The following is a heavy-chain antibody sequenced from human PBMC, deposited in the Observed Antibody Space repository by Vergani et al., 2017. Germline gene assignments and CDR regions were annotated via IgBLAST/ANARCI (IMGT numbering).Heavy chain of an antibody. D-gene: IGHD3-22*01. J-gene: IGHJ4*02. CDR2: FDPEHGEV. Sequence: QVQLVQSGSEVRKPGASVKVSCQVSGYSLTDLTIHWVRQAPGKGLEWMGGFDPEHGEVTFAHHIQGRVTMTEDRSTDTADMELSSLRPEDTALYYCAIVTDYYDISGYYLDYLGQGTLVTVSS. V-gene: IGHV1-24*01. CDR3: AIVTDYYDISGYYLDY. CDR1: GYSLTDLT.